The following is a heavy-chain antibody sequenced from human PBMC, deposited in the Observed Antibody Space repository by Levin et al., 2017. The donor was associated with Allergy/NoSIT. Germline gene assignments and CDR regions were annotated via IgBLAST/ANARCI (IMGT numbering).Heavy chain of an antibody. CDR3: ARGGYSSSSVSDYYYYYGMDV. CDR2: ISSSSSYI. CDR1: GFTFSSYR. D-gene: IGHD6-6*01. J-gene: IGHJ6*02. V-gene: IGHV3-21*01. Sequence: SCAASGFTFSSYRMNWVRQAPGKGLEWVSSISSSSSYIYYADSVKGRFTISRDNAKNSLYLQMNSLRAEDTAVYYCARGGYSSSSVSDYYYYYGMDVWGQGTTVTVSS.